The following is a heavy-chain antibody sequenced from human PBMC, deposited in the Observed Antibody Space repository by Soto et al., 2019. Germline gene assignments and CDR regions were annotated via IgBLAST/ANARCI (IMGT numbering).Heavy chain of an antibody. CDR1: GGTFSSYA. V-gene: IGHV1-69*01. CDR2: IIPIFGTA. CDR3: ARASSSSWYGGVWCYYYGMDV. Sequence: QVQLVQSGAEVKKPGSSVNVSCKASGGTFSSYAISWVRQAPGQGLEWMGGIIPIFGTANYAQKFQGRVTITADESTSTAYMELSSLRSEDTAVYYCARASSSSWYGGVWCYYYGMDVWGQGTTVTVSS. J-gene: IGHJ6*02. D-gene: IGHD6-13*01.